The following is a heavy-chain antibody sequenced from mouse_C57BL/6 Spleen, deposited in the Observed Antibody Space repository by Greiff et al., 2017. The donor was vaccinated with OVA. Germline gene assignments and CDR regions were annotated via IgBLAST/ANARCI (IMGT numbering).Heavy chain of an antibody. CDR3: ARGPGTHAMDY. CDR2: IDPSDSYT. CDR1: GYTFTSYW. D-gene: IGHD4-1*01. V-gene: IGHV1-69*01. J-gene: IGHJ4*01. Sequence: QVQLQQPGAELVMPGASVKLSCKASGYTFTSYWMHWVKQRPGQGLEWIGEIDPSDSYTNYNQKFKGKSTLTVDKSSSTAYMQLSSLTSEDSAVYYYARGPGTHAMDYWGQGTSVTVAS.